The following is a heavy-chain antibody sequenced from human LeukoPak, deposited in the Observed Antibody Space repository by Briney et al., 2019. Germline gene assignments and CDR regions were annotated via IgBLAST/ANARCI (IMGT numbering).Heavy chain of an antibody. CDR1: GFTVSSNY. D-gene: IGHD3-10*01. Sequence: GGSLRLSCAASGFTVSSNYMSWVRQAPGKGLEWVSVIYGGGSTYYAATVKGRFTISRDNSKNTLYLQMDSLRADDTAVYYCARDFGDYWGQGTLVTVSS. J-gene: IGHJ4*02. V-gene: IGHV3-66*02. CDR2: IYGGGST. CDR3: ARDFGDY.